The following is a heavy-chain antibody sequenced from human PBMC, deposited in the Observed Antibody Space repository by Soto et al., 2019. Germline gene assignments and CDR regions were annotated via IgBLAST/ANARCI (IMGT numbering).Heavy chain of an antibody. Sequence: QVQLVQSGAEVKQPGSSVKVSCKASGGVFSNYALTWVRQAPGQGPEWVGGLVPVFGTPNYAPKFQGRVTVTADESTRTGYLELSTLTSADTAIYYCARGSHYRSTVYYFDTWGQGTLVIVFS. CDR1: GGVFSNYA. J-gene: IGHJ5*02. V-gene: IGHV1-69*01. D-gene: IGHD6-25*01. CDR3: ARGSHYRSTVYYFDT. CDR2: LVPVFGTP.